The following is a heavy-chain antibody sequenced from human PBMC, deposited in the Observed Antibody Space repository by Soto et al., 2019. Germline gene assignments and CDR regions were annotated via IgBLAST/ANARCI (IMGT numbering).Heavy chain of an antibody. CDR1: GFTFSSYA. J-gene: IGHJ3*02. Sequence: EVQLLESGGGLVQPGGSLRLSCAASGFTFSSYAMSWVRQAPGKGLEWVSAISGSGGSTYYADSVKGRFTISRDNYKNKLYLQMNSLRAEDTAVYYCAKPVRNYTSQDAFDIWCQGTMVTVSS. D-gene: IGHD1-7*01. CDR2: ISGSGGST. V-gene: IGHV3-23*01. CDR3: AKPVRNYTSQDAFDI.